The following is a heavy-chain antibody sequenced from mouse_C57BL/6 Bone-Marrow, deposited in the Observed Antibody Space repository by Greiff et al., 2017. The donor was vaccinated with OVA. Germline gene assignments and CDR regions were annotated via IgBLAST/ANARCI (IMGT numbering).Heavy chain of an antibody. Sequence: EVQLQESGPGLVKPSQSLSLTCSVPGYSITSGYYWNWIRQFPGNQLEWMGYISYDGSNNYNPSLNNRTSITSDTSKNQFCLKLNSVSTENSATYDCATSYGNYSYWYFDVWGTGTTVTVSS. CDR2: ISYDGSN. V-gene: IGHV3-6*01. J-gene: IGHJ1*03. CDR1: GYSITSGYY. CDR3: ATSYGNYSYWYFDV. D-gene: IGHD2-1*01.